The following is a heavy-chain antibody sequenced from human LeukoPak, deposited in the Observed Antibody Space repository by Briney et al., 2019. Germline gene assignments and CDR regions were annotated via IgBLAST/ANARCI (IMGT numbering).Heavy chain of an antibody. J-gene: IGHJ4*02. Sequence: SETLSLTCTVSGGSISSSSYYWGWIRQPPGKGLEWIGSIYYSGSTYYNPSLKSRVTISVDTSKNQFSLKLSSVTAADTAVYYCARDTRGYFDYWGQGTLVTVSS. D-gene: IGHD3-10*01. CDR1: GGSISSSSYY. V-gene: IGHV4-39*07. CDR2: IYYSGST. CDR3: ARDTRGYFDY.